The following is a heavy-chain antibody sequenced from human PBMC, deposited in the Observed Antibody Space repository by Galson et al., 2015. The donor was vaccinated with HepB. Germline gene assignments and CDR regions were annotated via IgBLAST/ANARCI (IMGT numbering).Heavy chain of an antibody. CDR1: GLTFSSYW. CDR2: IKEDGSEK. CDR3: ATTAYCGSGCYYYPFDY. J-gene: IGHJ4*02. D-gene: IGHD2-21*01. Sequence: SLRLSCAGSGLTFSSYWMSWVRQAPGKGLEWVANIKEDGSEKYYVESLKGRFTISRDNAKNSLYLQMNSLRAEDTAVYYCATTAYCGSGCYYYPFDYWGQGTLVTVSS. V-gene: IGHV3-7*01.